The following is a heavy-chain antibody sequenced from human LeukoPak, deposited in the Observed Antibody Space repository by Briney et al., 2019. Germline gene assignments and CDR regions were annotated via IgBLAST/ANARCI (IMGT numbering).Heavy chain of an antibody. J-gene: IGHJ4*02. Sequence: PGGSLRLSCAASGFTVSSNYMSWVRQAPGKGLEWVSVIYSGGSTYYADSVKGRFTISRDNSKNTLYLQMNSLRAEDTAVYYCAKDITAYTSGYYFDYWGQGTLVTVSS. CDR2: IYSGGST. CDR1: GFTVSSNY. CDR3: AKDITAYTSGYYFDY. D-gene: IGHD1-14*01. V-gene: IGHV3-53*01.